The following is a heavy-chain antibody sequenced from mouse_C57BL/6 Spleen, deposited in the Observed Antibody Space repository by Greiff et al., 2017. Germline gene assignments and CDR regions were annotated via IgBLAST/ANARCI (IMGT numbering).Heavy chain of an antibody. Sequence: QVQLQQSGAELVRPGTSVKMSCTASGYTFTNYWIGWAKQRPGHGLEWIGDIYPGGGYTNYNEKFKGNATLTADKSSSTAYMQFSSLASEDSAIYYCARGTGSYYFDYWGQGTTLTVSS. CDR2: IYPGGGYT. V-gene: IGHV1-63*01. CDR3: ARGTGSYYFDY. D-gene: IGHD4-1*01. J-gene: IGHJ2*01. CDR1: GYTFTNYW.